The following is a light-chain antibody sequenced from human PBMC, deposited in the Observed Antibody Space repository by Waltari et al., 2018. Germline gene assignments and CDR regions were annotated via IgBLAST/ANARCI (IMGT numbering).Light chain of an antibody. CDR2: DAS. Sequence: EVVMTQSPVTLSVSPGERATLSCRASQSVSNNLAWYQHNPGQAPRLVMYDASTRASGLPARFSGTGSEREFTLTINSLQSEDVAIYYCQQYSNWPPWTFGQGTTVESK. V-gene: IGKV3-15*01. CDR1: QSVSNN. J-gene: IGKJ1*01. CDR3: QQYSNWPPWT.